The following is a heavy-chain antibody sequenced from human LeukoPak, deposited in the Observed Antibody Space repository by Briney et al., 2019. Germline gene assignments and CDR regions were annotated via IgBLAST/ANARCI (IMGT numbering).Heavy chain of an antibody. CDR3: ARVTHYYDSSGSP. V-gene: IGHV4-34*01. J-gene: IGHJ5*02. CDR2: INHSGST. Sequence: KPSETLSLTCAVYGGSFTGYYWSWIRQPPGKGLEWIGEINHSGSTNYNPSLKSRVTISVDTSKNQFSLKLSSVTAADTAVYYCARVTHYYDSSGSPWGQGTLVTVSS. D-gene: IGHD3-22*01. CDR1: GGSFTGYY.